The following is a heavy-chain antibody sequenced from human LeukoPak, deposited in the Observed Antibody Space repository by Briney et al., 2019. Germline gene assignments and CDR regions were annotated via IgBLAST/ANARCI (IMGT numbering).Heavy chain of an antibody. CDR2: IYYSGST. CDR3: ARVLRGGLEYFDY. V-gene: IGHV4-59*12. CDR1: GGSISSYY. J-gene: IGHJ4*02. Sequence: SETLSLTCTVSGGSISSYYWSWIRQPPGKGLEWIGYIYYSGSTNYNPSLKSRVTISVDTSKNQFSLKLSSVTAADTAVFYCARVLRGGLEYFDYWGQGTLVTVSS.